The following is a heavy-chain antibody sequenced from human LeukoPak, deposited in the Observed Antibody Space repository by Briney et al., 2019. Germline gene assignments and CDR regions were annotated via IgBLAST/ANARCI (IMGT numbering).Heavy chain of an antibody. CDR2: INHSGGST. CDR1: GYTFTSYY. V-gene: IGHV1-46*03. D-gene: IGHD2-2*01. Sequence: ASVKVSCKASGYTFTSYYMHWVRQAPGQGLEWMGIINHSGGSTSYAQKFQGRVTMTRDTSTSTVYMELSSLRSEDTAVYYCARGLGYCSSTSCYAFDYWGQGTLVTVSS. CDR3: ARGLGYCSSTSCYAFDY. J-gene: IGHJ4*02.